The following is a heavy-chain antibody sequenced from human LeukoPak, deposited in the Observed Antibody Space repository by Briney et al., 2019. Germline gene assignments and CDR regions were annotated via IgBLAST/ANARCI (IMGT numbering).Heavy chain of an antibody. CDR3: ARAPFPIEAASNYNFFDP. CDR2: INTNTGNP. D-gene: IGHD6-25*01. J-gene: IGHJ5*02. Sequence: ASVKISCKASGYTFNNFAMNWLRQAPGQGPEWMGWINTNTGNPTFARGFTGRFVFSLDTSVSTAYLEIISLRPEDTALYFSARAPFPIEAASNYNFFDPWGQGTLVTVSS. CDR1: GYTFNNFA. V-gene: IGHV7-4-1*02.